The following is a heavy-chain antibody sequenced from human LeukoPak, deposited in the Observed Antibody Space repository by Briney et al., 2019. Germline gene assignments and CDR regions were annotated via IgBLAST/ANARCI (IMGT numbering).Heavy chain of an antibody. CDR1: GFTFSSYS. CDR3: ARSTAGYNWFDP. V-gene: IGHV3-48*01. J-gene: IGHJ5*02. D-gene: IGHD2-8*02. Sequence: GGSLRLSCGASGFTFSSYSMNWVRQAPGKGLEWISYISSSSSTIYYADSVKGRFTISRDNAKNSLYLQMNSLRAEDTAVYYRARSTAGYNWFDPWGQGTLVTVSS. CDR2: ISSSSSTI.